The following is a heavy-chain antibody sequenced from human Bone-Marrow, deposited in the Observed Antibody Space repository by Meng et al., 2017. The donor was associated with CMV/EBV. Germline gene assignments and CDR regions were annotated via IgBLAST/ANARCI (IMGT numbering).Heavy chain of an antibody. CDR3: ATQLFGVVNDACDI. V-gene: IGHV3-15*01. CDR1: GITFSNVW. D-gene: IGHD3-3*01. CDR2: ITSKSDGGTT. Sequence: GESLKISCAASGITFSNVWMSWVRQAPGKGLEWVGRITSKSDGGTTDYVVPVKGRFTISRDDSKKMLHLQMNSLKTEDTAVYYCATQLFGVVNDACDIWGQGTMVTVSS. J-gene: IGHJ3*02.